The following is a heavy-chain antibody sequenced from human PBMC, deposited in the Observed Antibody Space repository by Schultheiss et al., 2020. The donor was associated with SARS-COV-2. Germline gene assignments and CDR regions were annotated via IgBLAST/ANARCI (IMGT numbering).Heavy chain of an antibody. CDR3: ARMGARLRFLSWYYYGMDV. CDR2: INHSGST. D-gene: IGHD3-3*01. J-gene: IGHJ6*02. Sequence: SQTLSLTCAVSGYSISSGYYWGWIRQPPGKGLEWIGEINHSGSTNYNPSLKSRVTISVDTSKNQFSLKLSSVTAADTAVYYCARMGARLRFLSWYYYGMDVWGQGTTVTVSS. V-gene: IGHV4-38-2*01. CDR1: GYSISSGYY.